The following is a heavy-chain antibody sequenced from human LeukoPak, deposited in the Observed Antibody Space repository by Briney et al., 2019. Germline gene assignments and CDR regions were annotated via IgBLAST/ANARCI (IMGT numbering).Heavy chain of an antibody. J-gene: IGHJ4*02. Sequence: GGSLRLSCAASGFTFSTYSMNWVRQAPGKGLEWVSSISSSRSYIYYADSVKGRFTISRDNAKNSLYLQMNSLRAEDTAVYYCARDTQWLVLFDYWGQGTLVTVSS. CDR3: ARDTQWLVLFDY. CDR2: ISSSRSYI. D-gene: IGHD6-19*01. CDR1: GFTFSTYS. V-gene: IGHV3-21*01.